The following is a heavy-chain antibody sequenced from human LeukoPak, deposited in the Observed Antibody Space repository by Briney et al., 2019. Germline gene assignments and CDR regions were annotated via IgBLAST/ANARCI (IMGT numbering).Heavy chain of an antibody. CDR2: IKQDGSEK. Sequence: GGSLRLSCAASGFTFSRYWMSWVRQAPGKGLEWVANIKQDGSEKDYVDSVKGRFTISRDNAKNSLYLQMNSLTAEDTAVYYCARESFAARWDWGQGTLVTVSS. J-gene: IGHJ4*02. CDR1: GFTFSRYW. D-gene: IGHD6-6*01. V-gene: IGHV3-7*01. CDR3: ARESFAARWD.